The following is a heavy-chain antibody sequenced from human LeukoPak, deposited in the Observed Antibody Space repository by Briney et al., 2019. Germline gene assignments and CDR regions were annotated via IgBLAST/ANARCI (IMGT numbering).Heavy chain of an antibody. CDR2: INPNSGGT. V-gene: IGHV1-2*02. CDR3: ARVLKFPAAFDI. Sequence: ASVKVSCKASGYTFTGYYMHWVRQAPGQRLEWMGWINPNSGGTNYAQKFQGRVTMTRDTSISTAYMELSRLRSDDTAVYYCARVLKFPAAFDIWGQGTMVTVSS. CDR1: GYTFTGYY. J-gene: IGHJ3*02.